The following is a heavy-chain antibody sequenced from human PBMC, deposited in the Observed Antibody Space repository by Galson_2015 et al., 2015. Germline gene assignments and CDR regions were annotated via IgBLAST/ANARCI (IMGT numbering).Heavy chain of an antibody. Sequence: SLRLSCAASGFIFSTYAMHWVRQAPGKGLEWVAVISYDGNNEDYADSVKGRFTISRDNSKNTLYVQMNRLRAEDTAVYYCARDPGHYGSRDGVSWGQGTLVTVSS. D-gene: IGHD3-10*01. CDR3: ARDPGHYGSRDGVS. CDR1: GFIFSTYA. J-gene: IGHJ5*02. V-gene: IGHV3-30-3*01. CDR2: ISYDGNNE.